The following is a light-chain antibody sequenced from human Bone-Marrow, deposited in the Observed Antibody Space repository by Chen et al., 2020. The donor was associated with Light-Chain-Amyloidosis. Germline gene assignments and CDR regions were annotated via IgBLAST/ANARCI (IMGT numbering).Light chain of an antibody. Sequence: QSALTQPASVSGSPGPSITISCTRTSSDFVGDNHVSWYQQHPDKAPKHMIYEITNRPSWVPDRLSGSKSANTASLTISVLQTEDEADYFCSSDTITNTLVFGSGTRVTVL. CDR1: SSDFVGDNH. J-gene: IGLJ1*01. V-gene: IGLV2-14*01. CDR2: EIT. CDR3: SSDTITNTLV.